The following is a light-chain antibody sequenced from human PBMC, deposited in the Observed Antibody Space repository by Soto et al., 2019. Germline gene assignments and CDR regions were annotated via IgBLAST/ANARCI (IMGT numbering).Light chain of an antibody. CDR1: SSDFGGYNY. Sequence: HSALTQPASVSGSPGQSITIPCTGTSSDFGGYNYVSWYQQHPGKAPKLMIYDVSNRPSGVSNRFSGSKSGNTASLTISGLQAEDEADYYCSSYTSSSTLGVFGTGTKVTVL. CDR2: DVS. V-gene: IGLV2-14*01. J-gene: IGLJ1*01. CDR3: SSYTSSSTLGV.